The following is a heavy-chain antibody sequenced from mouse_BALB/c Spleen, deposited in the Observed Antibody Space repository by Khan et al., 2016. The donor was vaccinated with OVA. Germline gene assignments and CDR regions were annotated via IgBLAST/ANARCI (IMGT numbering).Heavy chain of an antibody. CDR1: GYTFTTYW. Sequence: VQLQESGAELAKPGASVKMSCKASGYTFTTYWMHWVKQRPGQGLEWIGYINPTSGYTDYNEKFKDRATLSADKSSSTAYMQLSSLTSEDSAVYYCTRDRIDYWGKGTTLKVS. CDR2: INPTSGYT. J-gene: IGHJ2*01. CDR3: TRDRIDY. V-gene: IGHV1-7*01.